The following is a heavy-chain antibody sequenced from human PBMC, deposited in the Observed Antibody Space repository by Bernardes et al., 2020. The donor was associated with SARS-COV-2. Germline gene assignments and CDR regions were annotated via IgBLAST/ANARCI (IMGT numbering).Heavy chain of an antibody. CDR2: ISASNGNT. CDR1: GYSFTTHG. CDR3: ARDEGDYYDSSGYYFPGVGAFDI. Sequence: ASVKDSCKASGYSFTTHGIVWVRQAPGQGLEWMGWISASNGNTNYAQKLQGRVTMTTDTSTRTAYMELRSLRSDDTAVYYCARDEGDYYDSSGYYFPGVGAFDIWGQGTMVTVSS. V-gene: IGHV1-18*01. D-gene: IGHD3-22*01. J-gene: IGHJ3*02.